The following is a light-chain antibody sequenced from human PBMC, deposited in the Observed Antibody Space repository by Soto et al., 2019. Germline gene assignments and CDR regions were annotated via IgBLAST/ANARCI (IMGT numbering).Light chain of an antibody. CDR1: SSDVGSYNV. Sequence: QSVLTQTASVSGSPGQSITVSSTGTSSDVGSYNVVSWYQQHPGKAPKLMIYEGTKRPSGVSNRFSGSRSGNTASLTISGLQAEDEADYYCCSYAGSSTLYVFGTGTKVTVL. CDR2: EGT. J-gene: IGLJ1*01. CDR3: CSYAGSSTLYV. V-gene: IGLV2-23*01.